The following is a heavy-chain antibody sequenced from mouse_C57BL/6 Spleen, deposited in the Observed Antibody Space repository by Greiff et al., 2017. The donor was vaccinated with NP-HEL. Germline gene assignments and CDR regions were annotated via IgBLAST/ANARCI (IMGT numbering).Heavy chain of an antibody. CDR2: IRNKANNHAT. Sequence: EVKVEESGGGLVQPGGSMKLSCAASGFTFSDAWMDWVRQSPEKGLEWVAEIRNKANNHATYYAESVKGRFTISRDDSKSSVYLQMNSLRAEDTGIYYCTRYRYYGSKWYFDVWGTGTTVTVSS. J-gene: IGHJ1*03. CDR3: TRYRYYGSKWYFDV. D-gene: IGHD1-1*01. V-gene: IGHV6-6*01. CDR1: GFTFSDAW.